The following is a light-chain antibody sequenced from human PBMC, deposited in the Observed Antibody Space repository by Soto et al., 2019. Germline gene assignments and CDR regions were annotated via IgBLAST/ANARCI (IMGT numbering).Light chain of an antibody. J-gene: IGKJ1*01. CDR1: QSVNSSY. CDR3: HQYGRSLST. V-gene: IGKV3-20*01. CDR2: GAS. Sequence: EIVLTQSPGTLSLSPGERVTLSCRASQSVNSSYLAWYQHKPGQAPRLLIYGASTRATGIPDRFSGSGSGTDFTLTIARLEPGDFAVYYCHQYGRSLSTFGQGTRVEIK.